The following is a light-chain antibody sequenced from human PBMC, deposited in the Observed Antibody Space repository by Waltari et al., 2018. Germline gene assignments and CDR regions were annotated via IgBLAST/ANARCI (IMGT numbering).Light chain of an antibody. V-gene: IGLV2-14*01. Sequence: QSALTQPASVSGSPGQSITTSCTGTSSDVGGYHHLSWYQHHPGKAPNFMIFEVTDRTSGVSKPCSGSKSGNTASLTISWLQAEDEADYYCSSYTTSNTWVFGGGTKVTVL. J-gene: IGLJ3*02. CDR2: EVT. CDR3: SSYTTSNTWV. CDR1: SSDVGGYHH.